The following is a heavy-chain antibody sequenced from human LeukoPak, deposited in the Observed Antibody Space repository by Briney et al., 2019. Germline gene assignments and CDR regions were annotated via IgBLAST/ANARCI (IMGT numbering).Heavy chain of an antibody. CDR2: IYYSGST. Sequence: PSETLSLTCTVSGGSISSSSYYWGWIRQPPGKGLEWIGSIYYSGSTYYNPSLKSRVTISVDTSKNQFSLKLSSVTAADTAVYYCATREREGYSSSSGAFDIWGQGTMVTVSS. D-gene: IGHD6-6*01. CDR1: GGSISSSSYY. V-gene: IGHV4-39*01. CDR3: ATREREGYSSSSGAFDI. J-gene: IGHJ3*02.